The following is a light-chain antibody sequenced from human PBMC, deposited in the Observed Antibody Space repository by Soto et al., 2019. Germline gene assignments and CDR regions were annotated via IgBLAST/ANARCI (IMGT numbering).Light chain of an antibody. Sequence: DIQMTQSPSSLSASVGDRVTITCRASQGISNYLAWYQQKPGQVPKLLIYAASTLQSGVPSRFSGSGSGTDFTHTISSLQPEDVGSYYCQKYNSGPPVTFGPGTKVDIK. V-gene: IGKV1-27*01. J-gene: IGKJ3*01. CDR3: QKYNSGPPVT. CDR1: QGISNY. CDR2: AAS.